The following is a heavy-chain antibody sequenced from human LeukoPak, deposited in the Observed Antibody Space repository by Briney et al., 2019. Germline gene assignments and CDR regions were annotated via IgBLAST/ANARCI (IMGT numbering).Heavy chain of an antibody. D-gene: IGHD3-10*01. CDR3: ARAQYYSGSGSLRYYFDY. J-gene: IGHJ4*02. CDR2: IRYDGSNK. Sequence: GGSLRLSCAASGFTFSSYGMHWVRQAPGKGLEWVAFIRYDGSNKYYADSVKGRFTISRDNAKNTLYLQMNSLRAEDTAVYYCARAQYYSGSGSLRYYFDYWGQGTLVTVSS. CDR1: GFTFSSYG. V-gene: IGHV3-30*02.